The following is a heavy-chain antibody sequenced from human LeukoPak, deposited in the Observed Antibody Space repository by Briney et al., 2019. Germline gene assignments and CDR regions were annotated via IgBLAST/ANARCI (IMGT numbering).Heavy chain of an antibody. J-gene: IGHJ6*02. CDR3: ARVDIVVVPAAMTYYYYGMDV. V-gene: IGHV1-8*01. Sequence: ASVNVSCKASGYTFTSYDINWVRQAAGQGLEWMGWMNPNSGNTGYAQMFQGRVTMTRNTSISTAYMELSSLRSEDTAVYYCARVDIVVVPAAMTYYYYGMDVWGQGTTVTVSS. CDR1: GYTFTSYD. D-gene: IGHD2-2*01. CDR2: MNPNSGNT.